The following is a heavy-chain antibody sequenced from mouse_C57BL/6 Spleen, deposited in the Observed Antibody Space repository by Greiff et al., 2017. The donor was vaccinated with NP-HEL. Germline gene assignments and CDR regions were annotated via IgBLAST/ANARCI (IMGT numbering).Heavy chain of an antibody. CDR3: AQSYDYDGDWFAY. J-gene: IGHJ3*01. CDR1: GYTFTSYW. V-gene: IGHV1-64*01. D-gene: IGHD2-4*01. Sequence: QVQLQQPGAELVKPGASVKLSCKASGYTFTSYWMHWVKQRPGQGLEWIGMIHPNSGSTNYNEKFKSKATLTVDKSSSTAYMQLSSLTSDDSAVYYCAQSYDYDGDWFAYWGQGTLVTVSA. CDR2: IHPNSGST.